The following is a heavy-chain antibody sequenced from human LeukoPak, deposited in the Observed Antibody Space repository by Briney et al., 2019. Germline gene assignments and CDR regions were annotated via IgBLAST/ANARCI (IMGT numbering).Heavy chain of an antibody. V-gene: IGHV1-2*02. CDR1: GYTFTGYY. D-gene: IGHD1-26*01. J-gene: IGHJ4*02. Sequence: ASVKVSCKASGYTFTGYYMHWVRQAPGQGLEWMGWINPNSGGTNYAQKFQGRVTMTRDMSISTAYMELSRLRSDDTAVYYCAVYLNIVGATTFDYWGQGTLVTVSS. CDR3: AVYLNIVGATTFDY. CDR2: INPNSGGT.